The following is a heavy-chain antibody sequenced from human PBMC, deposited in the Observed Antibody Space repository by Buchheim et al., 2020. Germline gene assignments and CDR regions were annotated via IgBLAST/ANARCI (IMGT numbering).Heavy chain of an antibody. CDR2: ISYDGTNE. Sequence: QVQLVESGGGVVQPGRSLRLSCAASGFTFSSFGMHWVRQAPGKGLEWVAIISYDGTNEYYADSVKGRFPISRDHSKNTLYLQMNSLRAEDTAVYYSAKDDYGELTASYSYYGMDVWGQGTT. V-gene: IGHV3-30*18. CDR3: AKDDYGELTASYSYYGMDV. J-gene: IGHJ6*02. D-gene: IGHD4/OR15-4a*01. CDR1: GFTFSSFG.